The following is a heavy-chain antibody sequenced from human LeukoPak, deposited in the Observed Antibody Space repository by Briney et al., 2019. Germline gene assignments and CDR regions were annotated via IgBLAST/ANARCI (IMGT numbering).Heavy chain of an antibody. CDR2: ISSGSSTI. J-gene: IGHJ4*02. Sequence: PGRSLRLSCAASGFNFRTYSMNWVRQAPGKGLEWVSYISSGSSTIYYAHSLKGRFTISRDNAKNSLYLQMNSLRDEDTAVYYCARGGLEWLSYWGQGTLVTVSS. CDR3: ARGGLEWLSY. V-gene: IGHV3-48*02. CDR1: GFNFRTYS. D-gene: IGHD6-19*01.